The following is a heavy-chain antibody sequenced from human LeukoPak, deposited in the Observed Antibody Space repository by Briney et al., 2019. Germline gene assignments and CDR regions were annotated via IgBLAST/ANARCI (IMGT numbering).Heavy chain of an antibody. CDR2: IKQDGSEK. CDR3: ASSSGWVQIY. CDR1: GFTFTSHW. D-gene: IGHD5-24*01. J-gene: IGHJ4*02. Sequence: GGSLRLSCAASGFTFTSHWMNWVRQAPGKGLEWVANIKQDGSEKYYVDSVKGRFTISRDNAKNSLYLQMNSLRAEDTAVYYCASSSGWVQIYWGQGILVTVSS. V-gene: IGHV3-7*01.